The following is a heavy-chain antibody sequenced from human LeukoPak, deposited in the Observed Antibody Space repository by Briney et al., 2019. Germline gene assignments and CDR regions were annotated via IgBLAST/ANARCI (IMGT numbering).Heavy chain of an antibody. CDR1: GFTLSSYW. D-gene: IGHD3-10*02. CDR2: IKQDGSEK. V-gene: IGHV3-7*01. Sequence: PGGSLRLSCAASGFTLSSYWMSWVRQAPGKGLEWLANIKQDGSEKYYVDYVKGRFTISRDNAENSLYLQMNSLRAEDTAVYYCAELGITMIGGVWGKGTTVTISS. CDR3: AELGITMIGGV. J-gene: IGHJ6*04.